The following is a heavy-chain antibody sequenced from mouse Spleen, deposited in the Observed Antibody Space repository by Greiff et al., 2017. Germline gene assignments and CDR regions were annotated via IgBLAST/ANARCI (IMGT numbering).Heavy chain of an antibody. V-gene: IGHV1-69*01. CDR1: GYTFTSYW. D-gene: IGHD2-5*01. Sequence: QVQLQQPGAELVMPGASVKLSCKASGYTFTSYWMHWVKQRPGQGLEWIGEIDPSDSYTNYNQKFKGKATLTVDKSSSTAYMQLSSLTSEDSAVYYCCYSNSLYYFDYWGQGTTLTVSS. CDR2: IDPSDSYT. J-gene: IGHJ2*01. CDR3: CYSNSLYYFDY.